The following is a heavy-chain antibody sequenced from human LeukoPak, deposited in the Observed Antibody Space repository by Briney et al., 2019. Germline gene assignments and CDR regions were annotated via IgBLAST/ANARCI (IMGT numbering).Heavy chain of an antibody. V-gene: IGHV4-61*01. CDR2: IYYSGST. CDR1: GGSISSSSYY. Sequence: SETLSLTCTVSGGSISSSSYYWSWIRQPPGKGLEWIGYIYYSGSTNYNPSLKSRVTISVDTSKNQFSLKLSSVTAADTAVYYCARDTRYNWNDVDAFDIWGQGTMVTVSS. D-gene: IGHD1-20*01. J-gene: IGHJ3*02. CDR3: ARDTRYNWNDVDAFDI.